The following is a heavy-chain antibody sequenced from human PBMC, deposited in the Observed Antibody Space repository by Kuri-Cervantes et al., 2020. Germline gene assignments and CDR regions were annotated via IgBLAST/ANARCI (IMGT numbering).Heavy chain of an antibody. D-gene: IGHD2-2*01. V-gene: IGHV1-46*01. Sequence: ASVKVSCKASGYTFTGYYMHWVRQAPGQGLEWMGIINPSGGSTSYAQKFQGRVTMTRDTSTSTVYVEPSSLRSEDTAVYYCARETATVVVPAAMRGWFDPWGQGTLVTVSS. CDR3: ARETATVVVPAAMRGWFDP. J-gene: IGHJ5*02. CDR1: GYTFTGYY. CDR2: INPSGGST.